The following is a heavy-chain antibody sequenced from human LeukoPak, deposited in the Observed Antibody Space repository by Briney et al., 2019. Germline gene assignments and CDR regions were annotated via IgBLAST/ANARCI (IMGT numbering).Heavy chain of an antibody. Sequence: SETLSLTCTVSGGSISSYYWSWFRQPPGKGLEWIGYIYYSGTTNYNPSLKSRVTISVDTSKNQFSLTLTPVTAADTAVYYCARGGWSLDYWGQGTLVTVSS. CDR2: IYYSGTT. CDR1: GGSISSYY. V-gene: IGHV4-59*01. CDR3: ARGGWSLDY. D-gene: IGHD1-26*01. J-gene: IGHJ4*02.